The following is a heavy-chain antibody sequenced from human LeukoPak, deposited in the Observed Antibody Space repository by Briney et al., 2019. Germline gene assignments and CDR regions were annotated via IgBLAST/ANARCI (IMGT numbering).Heavy chain of an antibody. J-gene: IGHJ4*02. V-gene: IGHV3-23*01. Sequence: GGSLRLSCAASGFTFNNYAMSWVRQAPERGLEWVSAISGSGGSTYYADSVKGRFTISRDNSKNTLYLQMNSLRAEDTAVYYCASLWGYFDWSPTAPFDYWGQGTLVTVSS. CDR3: ASLWGYFDWSPTAPFDY. D-gene: IGHD3-9*01. CDR1: GFTFNNYA. CDR2: ISGSGGST.